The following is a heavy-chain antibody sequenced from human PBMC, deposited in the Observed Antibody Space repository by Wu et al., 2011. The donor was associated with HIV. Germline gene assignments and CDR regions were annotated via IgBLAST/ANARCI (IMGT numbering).Heavy chain of an antibody. CDR3: ATVAGAAAGEAFDV. Sequence: QVQLVQSGAEVKKPGASVKVSCKASGYTFTGYYMHWVRQGPGQGFEWMGWINPKSGGTNYAQKFQDWVTLTRDSSINTAYLQLARVTSDDTAIYYCATVAGAAAGEAFDVWGQGTMVTVSS. J-gene: IGHJ3*01. D-gene: IGHD6-13*01. CDR2: INPKSGGT. V-gene: IGHV1-2*04. CDR1: GYTFTGYY.